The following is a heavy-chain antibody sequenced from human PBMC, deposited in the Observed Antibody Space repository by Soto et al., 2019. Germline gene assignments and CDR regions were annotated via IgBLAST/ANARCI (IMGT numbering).Heavy chain of an antibody. CDR2: ISGGGSTA. Sequence: EVQLLESGGGLVQRGGSQRLSCAASGFTFTGYVMSWVRQVPGKGLEWVAGISGGGSTASYADSVKGRFTISRDNAKNTVVLQMDSLRAEDTGIYYCAKDSNKYSSSLRGRYFDYWGQGPLVTVSS. CDR1: GFTFTGYV. D-gene: IGHD3-22*01. J-gene: IGHJ4*02. CDR3: AKDSNKYSSSLRGRYFDY. V-gene: IGHV3-23*01.